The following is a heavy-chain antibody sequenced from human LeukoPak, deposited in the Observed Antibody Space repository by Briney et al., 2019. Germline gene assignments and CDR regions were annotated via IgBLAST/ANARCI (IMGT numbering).Heavy chain of an antibody. Sequence: GGSLRLSCAASGLTFSSYWMSWVRQAPGKGLEWVAHIKPDGSVEDYVDSVKGRFTISRDNAKNSLYLEMNNLRAEDTAVYYCARDGWGYLLDYWGQGILVTVSS. J-gene: IGHJ4*02. CDR2: IKPDGSVE. D-gene: IGHD3-22*01. CDR3: ARDGWGYLLDY. V-gene: IGHV3-7*01. CDR1: GLTFSSYW.